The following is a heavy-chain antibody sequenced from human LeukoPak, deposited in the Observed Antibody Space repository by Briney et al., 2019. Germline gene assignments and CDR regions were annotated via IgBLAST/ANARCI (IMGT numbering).Heavy chain of an antibody. D-gene: IGHD6-19*01. Sequence: GGSLRLSCAACGFIFNSHAMGWVRQAPGKGLEWVSAISGSGGSTYYADSVKGRFTISRDNSKNTLYLQMNSLRAEDTAVYYCAKATRYSSGWYEDGMDVWGQGTTVTVSS. J-gene: IGHJ6*02. V-gene: IGHV3-23*01. CDR2: ISGSGGST. CDR1: GFIFNSHA. CDR3: AKATRYSSGWYEDGMDV.